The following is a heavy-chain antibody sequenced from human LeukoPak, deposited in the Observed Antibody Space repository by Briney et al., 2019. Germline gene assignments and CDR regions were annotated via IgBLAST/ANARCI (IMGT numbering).Heavy chain of an antibody. CDR1: GYTFSGHY. CDR3: AKLAASETGEGS. Sequence: ASVKVSCKASGYTFSGHYLHCVRQAPAQGLEWMGVINPSGDSTSYAQKFQGRVTMTRDTSTSTVYMELSSLRFEDTAIYYCAKLAASETGEGSWGQGTLVTVSS. V-gene: IGHV1-46*01. D-gene: IGHD6-13*01. J-gene: IGHJ5*02. CDR2: INPSGDST.